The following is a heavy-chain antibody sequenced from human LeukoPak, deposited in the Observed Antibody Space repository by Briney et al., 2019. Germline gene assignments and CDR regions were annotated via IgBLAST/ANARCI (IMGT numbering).Heavy chain of an antibody. CDR1: GYTFTSYD. D-gene: IGHD3-10*01. CDR3: ARVRGVMNNWFDP. Sequence: ASVKVSCKASGYTFTSYDINWVRQATGQGLEWMGWINPNSGGTNYAQKFQGRVTMTRDTSISTAYMELSRLRSDDTAVYYCARVRGVMNNWFDPWGQGTLVTVSS. V-gene: IGHV1-2*02. CDR2: INPNSGGT. J-gene: IGHJ5*02.